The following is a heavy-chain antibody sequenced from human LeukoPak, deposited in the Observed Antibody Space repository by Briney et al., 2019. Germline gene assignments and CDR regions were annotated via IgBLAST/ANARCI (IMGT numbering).Heavy chain of an antibody. V-gene: IGHV3-30*04. J-gene: IGHJ5*02. CDR1: GFTFSSYA. Sequence: PGGSLRLCCAASGFTFSSYAMHWVRQAPGKGLEKVAVISYDGSNKYYADSVKGRFTISRDNSKNTLYLQMNSLRAEDTVFFFREKAAYEILTGYYNGRWFDPWGQGTLVTVSS. D-gene: IGHD3-9*01. CDR3: EKAAYEILTGYYNGRWFDP. CDR2: ISYDGSNK.